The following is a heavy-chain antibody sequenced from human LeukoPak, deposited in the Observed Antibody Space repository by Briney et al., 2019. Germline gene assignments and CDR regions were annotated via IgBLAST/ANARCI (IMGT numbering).Heavy chain of an antibody. CDR3: ARDPPYSSKRTVVSGIDKEDY. J-gene: IGHJ4*02. Sequence: GGSLRLSCAASGFTFSSYAMSWVRQAPGKGLEWVSAISGSGGSTYYADSVKGRFTISRDNSKNTLYLQMNSLRAEDTAVYYCARDPPYSSKRTVVSGIDKEDYWGQGTLVTVSS. CDR1: GFTFSSYA. V-gene: IGHV3-23*01. CDR2: ISGSGGST. D-gene: IGHD6-13*01.